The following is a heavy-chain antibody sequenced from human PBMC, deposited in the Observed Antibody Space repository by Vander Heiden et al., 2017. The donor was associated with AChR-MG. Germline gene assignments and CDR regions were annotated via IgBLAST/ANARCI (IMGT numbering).Heavy chain of an antibody. CDR2: INHSGST. D-gene: IGHD3-10*01. CDR1: GGSFSGYY. V-gene: IGHV4-34*01. J-gene: IGHJ4*02. Sequence: QVQLQQWGAGLLKPSETLSLTCAVYGGSFSGYYWSWIRQPPGKGLEWIGEINHSGSTNYNPSLKSRVTISVDTSKNQVSLKLSSVTAAHTAVYYCARLGRGWGPPPRFDYWGQGTLVTVSS. CDR3: ARLGRGWGPPPRFDY.